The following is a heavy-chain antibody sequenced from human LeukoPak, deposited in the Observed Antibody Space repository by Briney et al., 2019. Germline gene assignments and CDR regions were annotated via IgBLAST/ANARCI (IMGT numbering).Heavy chain of an antibody. Sequence: ASVKVSCKASGYTFTNYDINWVRQATGQGLEWMGWINPNSGGTNYAQKFQGRVTMTRDTSISTAYMELSRLRSDDTAVYYCARDGYGSGTSAYYYYYYMDVWGKGTTVTVSS. CDR1: GYTFTNYD. J-gene: IGHJ6*03. CDR2: INPNSGGT. V-gene: IGHV1-2*02. CDR3: ARDGYGSGTSAYYYYYYMDV. D-gene: IGHD3-10*01.